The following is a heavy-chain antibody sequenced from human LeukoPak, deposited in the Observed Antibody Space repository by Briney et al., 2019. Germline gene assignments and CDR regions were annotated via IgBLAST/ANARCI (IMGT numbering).Heavy chain of an antibody. Sequence: ASVKVSCKASGYTFTNYGISWVRQAPGQGLEWMGWISAYNGNTNYAQKLQGRVTMTRDTSISTAYMELSRLRSDDTAVYYCARGPAGFDYWGQGTLVTVSS. J-gene: IGHJ4*02. CDR2: ISAYNGNT. V-gene: IGHV1-18*04. CDR1: GYTFTNYG. CDR3: ARGPAGFDY.